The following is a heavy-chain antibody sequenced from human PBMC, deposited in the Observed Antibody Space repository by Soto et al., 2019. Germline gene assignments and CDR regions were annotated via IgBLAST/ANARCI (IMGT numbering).Heavy chain of an antibody. CDR3: ARVKITMIVVPPRFDP. CDR1: GYTFTSYG. J-gene: IGHJ5*02. V-gene: IGHV1-18*01. D-gene: IGHD3-22*01. CDR2: ISAYNGNT. Sequence: GASVKVSCKASGYTFTSYGISWVRQAPGQGLEWMGWISAYNGNTNYAQKLQGRVTMTTDTSTSTAYMELRSLRSDDTAVYYCARVKITMIVVPPRFDPWGQGTLVTVSS.